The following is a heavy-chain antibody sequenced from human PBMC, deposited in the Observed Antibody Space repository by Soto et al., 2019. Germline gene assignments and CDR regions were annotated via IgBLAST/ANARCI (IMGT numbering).Heavy chain of an antibody. D-gene: IGHD4-17*01. CDR2: ISGSGDST. CDR1: GFTFSSYA. J-gene: IGHJ6*03. CDR3: AKDAYDYYYYYMDV. V-gene: IGHV3-23*01. Sequence: PGGSLRLSCAASGFTFSSYAMSWVRQAPGKGLEWVSVISGSGDSTYYADSVKGRFTISRDNSKNTVYLQMNRLRAEDTVVYYCAKDAYDYYYYYMDVWGKGTKVTVSS.